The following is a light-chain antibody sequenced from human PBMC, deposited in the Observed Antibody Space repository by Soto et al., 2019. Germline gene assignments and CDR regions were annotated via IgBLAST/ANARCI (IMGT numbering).Light chain of an antibody. CDR3: SSYTNINTRA. J-gene: IGLJ1*01. V-gene: IGLV2-14*01. Sequence: QSALTQPASVSGSPGQSITISRTGTSGDIGSYNRVSWYQQHPGKAPKLIIYEVTDRPSGVSNRFSGSKSGNTASLTISGLQAEDEAEYYCSSYTNINTRAFGTGTKVTVL. CDR2: EVT. CDR1: SGDIGSYNR.